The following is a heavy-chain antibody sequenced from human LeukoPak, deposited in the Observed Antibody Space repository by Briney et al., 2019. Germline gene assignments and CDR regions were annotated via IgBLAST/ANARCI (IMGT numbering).Heavy chain of an antibody. D-gene: IGHD3-22*01. CDR3: ASSTQYYYDSSGQYYFDY. Sequence: ASVKVSCKASGYTFTGYYMHWVRQAPGQGLEWMGRINPNSGGTNYAQKFQGRVTMTRDTSISTAHMELSRLRSDDTAVYYCASSTQYYYDSSGQYYFDYWGQGTLVTVSS. CDR1: GYTFTGYY. J-gene: IGHJ4*02. CDR2: INPNSGGT. V-gene: IGHV1-2*06.